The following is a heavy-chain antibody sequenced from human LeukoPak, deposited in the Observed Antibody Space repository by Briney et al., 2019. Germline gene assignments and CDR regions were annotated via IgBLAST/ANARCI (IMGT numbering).Heavy chain of an antibody. V-gene: IGHV3-23*01. CDR2: ISGSGDST. J-gene: IGHJ4*02. CDR3: AKDFYYDSSGYYHPTTIDY. D-gene: IGHD3-22*01. CDR1: GFTFSSYA. Sequence: GASLRLSCAASGFTFSSYAMSWVRQAPGKGLEWVSAISGSGDSTYYADSVKGRFTISRDNSKNTLYLQMNSLRAEDTAVYYCAKDFYYDSSGYYHPTTIDYWGQGTLVTVSS.